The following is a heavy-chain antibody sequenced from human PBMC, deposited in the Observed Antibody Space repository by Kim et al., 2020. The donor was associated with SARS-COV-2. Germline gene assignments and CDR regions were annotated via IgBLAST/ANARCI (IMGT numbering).Heavy chain of an antibody. CDR2: IWFDGSNK. D-gene: IGHD2-2*02. Sequence: GGSLRLSCAASGFTLSRFAMHWVRQAPGKGLERVALIWFDGSNKDYADSVKGRFTISRDNSKNTLYLQMNSLRAEDTAVYYCVRAPVAIPGGYFDYWGQGTLVTVSS. J-gene: IGHJ4*02. V-gene: IGHV3-33*01. CDR1: GFTLSRFA. CDR3: VRAPVAIPGGYFDY.